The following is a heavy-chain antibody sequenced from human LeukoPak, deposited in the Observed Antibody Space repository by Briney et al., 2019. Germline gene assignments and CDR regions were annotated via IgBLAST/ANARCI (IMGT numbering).Heavy chain of an antibody. Sequence: GGSLRLSCAASGFTFSSYWMSWVRQALGKGLEWVANIKQDGSDKYYVDSVKGRFTISRDNAKNSLYLQMNSLRAEDTAVYYCARDRSLAVAGTLFDYWGQGTLVTVSS. CDR3: ARDRSLAVAGTLFDY. CDR2: IKQDGSDK. J-gene: IGHJ4*02. CDR1: GFTFSSYW. V-gene: IGHV3-7*01. D-gene: IGHD6-19*01.